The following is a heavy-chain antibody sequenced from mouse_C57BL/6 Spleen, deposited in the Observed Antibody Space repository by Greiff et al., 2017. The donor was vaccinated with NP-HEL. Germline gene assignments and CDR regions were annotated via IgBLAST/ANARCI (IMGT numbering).Heavy chain of an antibody. Sequence: QVQLQQSGAELVRPGTSVKVSCKASGYAFTNYLIEWVKQRPGQGLEWIGVINPGSGGTNYNEKFKSKATLTVDKSSSTAYMQLSSLTSEDSAVYYCARGRYVDFDYWGQGTTLTVSS. CDR3: ARGRYVDFDY. CDR2: INPGSGGT. J-gene: IGHJ2*01. CDR1: GYAFTNYL. D-gene: IGHD1-1*02. V-gene: IGHV1-54*01.